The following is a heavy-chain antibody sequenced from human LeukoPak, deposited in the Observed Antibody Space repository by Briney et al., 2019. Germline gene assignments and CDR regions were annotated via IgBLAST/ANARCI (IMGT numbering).Heavy chain of an antibody. J-gene: IGHJ4*02. D-gene: IGHD6-13*01. V-gene: IGHV1-46*01. CDR1: GGTFSSYA. Sequence: ASVKVSCKASGGTFSSYAISWVRQAPGQGLEWMGRINPIGGSTIYAQTFQGRVTLTRDTSTSTVYMDLTSLRSEDTAVYYCVREASFTSSWETFDYWGQGTLVTVSS. CDR3: VREASFTSSWETFDY. CDR2: INPIGGST.